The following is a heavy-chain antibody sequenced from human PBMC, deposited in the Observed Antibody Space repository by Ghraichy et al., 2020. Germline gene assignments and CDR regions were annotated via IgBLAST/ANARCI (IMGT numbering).Heavy chain of an antibody. Sequence: GGSLRLSCAVSGFTFSRYGMHWVRQAPGKGLEWVAVISYDGSDKNFADSVKGRFTISRDNSKNTLYLQMSSLRAEDTAVYFCAKERESSGYYSFRGDYYGMDVWGQGTTVTVSS. D-gene: IGHD3-22*01. CDR1: GFTFSRYG. V-gene: IGHV3-30*18. J-gene: IGHJ6*02. CDR3: AKERESSGYYSFRGDYYGMDV. CDR2: ISYDGSDK.